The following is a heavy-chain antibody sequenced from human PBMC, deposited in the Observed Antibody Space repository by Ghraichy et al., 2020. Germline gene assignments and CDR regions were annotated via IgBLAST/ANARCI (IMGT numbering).Heavy chain of an antibody. J-gene: IGHJ4*02. CDR2: ISDSSDAI. D-gene: IGHD1-26*01. V-gene: IGHV3-48*02. CDR3: AREAAYSGNYHNFDD. Sequence: GGSLRLSCAASGFTFSTFRMNWVRQAPGKGLEWVSYISDSSDAIQYQDSVKGRFTISRDNANNSLYLQMDSLRDEDTAVYYCAREAAYSGNYHNFDDWGQGILVTVSS. CDR1: GFTFSTFR.